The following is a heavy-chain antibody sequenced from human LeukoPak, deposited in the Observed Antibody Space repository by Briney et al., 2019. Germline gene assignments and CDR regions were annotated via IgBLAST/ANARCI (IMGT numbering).Heavy chain of an antibody. CDR3: ASDEVSGPRIAAAGTRWFDT. CDR2: IYYSGST. CDR1: GGSISSSTYY. Sequence: SETLSLTCTVSGGSISSSTYYWGWIRQPPGKGLEWIGSIYYSGSTYYNLSLKSRVTISVDTSRNQFSLKLNSVTAADTAVYYCASDEVSGPRIAAAGTRWFDTWGQGTLVTVSS. V-gene: IGHV4-39*01. J-gene: IGHJ5*02. D-gene: IGHD6-13*01.